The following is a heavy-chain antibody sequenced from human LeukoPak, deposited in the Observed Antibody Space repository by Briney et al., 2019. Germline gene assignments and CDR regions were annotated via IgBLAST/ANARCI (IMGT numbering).Heavy chain of an antibody. D-gene: IGHD6-13*01. V-gene: IGHV1-18*01. Sequence: ASVKVSCKASGYSFINYGFGWVRQTPGQGLEWMGWISAYNGNTNFAQKYHDRVTLTTDTSTSTAYMELTSLTSDDTAVYYCVRDHQDLAASGLLDYWGQGTLVTVSS. J-gene: IGHJ4*02. CDR3: VRDHQDLAASGLLDY. CDR2: ISAYNGNT. CDR1: GYSFINYG.